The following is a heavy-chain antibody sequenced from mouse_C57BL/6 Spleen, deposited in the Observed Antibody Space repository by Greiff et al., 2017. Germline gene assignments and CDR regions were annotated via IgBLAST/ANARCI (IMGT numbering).Heavy chain of an antibody. CDR2: IYPGSGST. J-gene: IGHJ4*01. D-gene: IGHD2-1*01. CDR1: GYTFTSYW. CDR3: ARFKDGGLSHLPMDY. Sequence: VQLQQPGAELVKPGASVKMSCKASGYTFTSYWITWVKQRPGQGLEWIGEIYPGSGSTNYNEKFKSKATLTVDTSSSTAYMQLSSLTSEDSAVYYCARFKDGGLSHLPMDYWGQGTSVTVSS. V-gene: IGHV1-55*01.